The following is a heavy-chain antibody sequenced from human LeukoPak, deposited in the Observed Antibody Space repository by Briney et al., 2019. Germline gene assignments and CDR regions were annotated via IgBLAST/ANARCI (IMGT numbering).Heavy chain of an antibody. CDR1: GGSISSGDYY. V-gene: IGHV4-30-4*01. J-gene: IGHJ4*02. CDR2: IYYSGNT. CDR3: ARDPSVAGSGPFDY. Sequence: SETLSLTCTVSGGSISSGDYYWRWIRQPPGKGLEWIGYIYYSGNTYYNPSLKSRLTISVDTSKNQFSLRLSSVTAADTAVCYCARDPSVAGSGPFDYWGQGTLVTVSS. D-gene: IGHD3-10*01.